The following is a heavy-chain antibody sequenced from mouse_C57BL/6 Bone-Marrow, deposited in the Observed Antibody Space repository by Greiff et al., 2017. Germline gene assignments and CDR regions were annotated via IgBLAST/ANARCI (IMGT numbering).Heavy chain of an antibody. CDR3: ARDYGSSYVSMDY. CDR2: IDPSDSYT. V-gene: IGHV1-69*01. CDR1: GYTFTSYW. D-gene: IGHD1-1*01. Sequence: QVQLQQPGAELVMPGASVKLSCKASGYTFTSYWMHWVKQRPGQGLEWIGEIDPSDSYTNYNQKFKGKSTVTVDKSSSTAYMQLSSLTSEDSAVYYCARDYGSSYVSMDYWGQGTSVTVSS. J-gene: IGHJ4*01.